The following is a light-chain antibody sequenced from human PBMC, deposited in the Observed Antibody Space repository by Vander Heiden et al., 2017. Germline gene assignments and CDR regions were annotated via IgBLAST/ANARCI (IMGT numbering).Light chain of an antibody. CDR1: QSISSW. J-gene: IGKJ3*01. Sequence: DIQMTQSPSTLSASVGDRVTITCRASQSISSWLAWYQQKPGKAPKLLIYDASSLESGVPSRFSGSGYGTEFTLTISSLQPDDFATYYCKQDNSYFLFTFGHGTKVDIK. V-gene: IGKV1-5*01. CDR3: KQDNSYFLFT. CDR2: DAS.